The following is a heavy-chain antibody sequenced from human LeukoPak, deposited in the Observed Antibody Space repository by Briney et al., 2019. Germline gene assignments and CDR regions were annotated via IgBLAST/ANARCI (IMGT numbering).Heavy chain of an antibody. V-gene: IGHV3-23*01. CDR3: AKGHSDYGTGFDL. J-gene: IGHJ4*02. CDR2: ISGSGGST. Sequence: PGGSLRLCCAASGLRFTNYAMSWVRRAPGKGLECVSAISGSGGSTNYADSVKGRFTISRDNSKNTLYLQMKSLRAEDTATYYCAKGHSDYGTGFDLWGQGTLVTVSS. CDR1: GLRFTNYA. D-gene: IGHD4-17*01.